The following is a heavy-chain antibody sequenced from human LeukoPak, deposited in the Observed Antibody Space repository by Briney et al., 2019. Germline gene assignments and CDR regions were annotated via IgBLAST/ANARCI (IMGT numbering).Heavy chain of an antibody. CDR2: IYYSGST. Sequence: PSETLSLTCTVSGGSISSYYWSWIRQAPGKGLEWIGYIYYSGSTNYNPSLKSRVTISVDTSKNQFSVKLSSVTAADTAVYYCARDIGNVGFDYWGQGTLVTVSS. CDR3: ARDIGNVGFDY. D-gene: IGHD1-14*01. J-gene: IGHJ4*02. CDR1: GGSISSYY. V-gene: IGHV4-59*01.